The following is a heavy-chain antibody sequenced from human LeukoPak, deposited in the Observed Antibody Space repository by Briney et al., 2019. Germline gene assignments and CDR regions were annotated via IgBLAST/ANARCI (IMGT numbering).Heavy chain of an antibody. CDR2: IYYSGST. V-gene: IGHV4-59*01. Sequence: SETLSLTCTVSGGSISSYYWSWIRQPPGKGLEWIGYIYYSGSTNYNPSLKSRVTISVDTSKNQFSLKLSSVTAADTAVYYCARALGDGYNSPFDYWGQGTLVTVSS. CDR1: GGSISSYY. CDR3: ARALGDGYNSPFDY. J-gene: IGHJ4*02. D-gene: IGHD5-24*01.